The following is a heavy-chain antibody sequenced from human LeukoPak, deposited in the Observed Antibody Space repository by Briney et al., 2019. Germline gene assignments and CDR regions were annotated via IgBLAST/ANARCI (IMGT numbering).Heavy chain of an antibody. CDR3: ARGFGNNWRFDY. Sequence: KSSETLSLTCTVSGGSVRSDRNYWSWIRQPPGKGLEWIGYIGYSGSTDYNPSLKSRVSMSLGTSKNELSLKLDSVTAADTAVYYCARGFGNNWRFDYWGQGTLVTVSS. CDR2: IGYSGST. J-gene: IGHJ4*02. D-gene: IGHD1-1*01. V-gene: IGHV4-61*01. CDR1: GGSVRSDRNY.